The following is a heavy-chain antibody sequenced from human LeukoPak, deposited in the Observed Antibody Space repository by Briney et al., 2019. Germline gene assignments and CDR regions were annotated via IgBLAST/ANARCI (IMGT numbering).Heavy chain of an antibody. Sequence: SETLSLTSTVSGDSISSYYWSWIRQPPGKGLECIGYIYYSGSTNYNPSLKSRVNISVDTSKNKYSLKLSSVTAADTAVYYCARAVWGVHIDYWGQGTLVTVSS. V-gene: IGHV4-59*01. CDR1: GDSISSYY. J-gene: IGHJ4*02. CDR2: IYYSGST. CDR3: ARAVWGVHIDY. D-gene: IGHD3-10*01.